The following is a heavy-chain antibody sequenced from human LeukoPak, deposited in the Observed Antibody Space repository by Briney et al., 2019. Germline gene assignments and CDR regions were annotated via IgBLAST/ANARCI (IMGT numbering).Heavy chain of an antibody. V-gene: IGHV3-11*01. Sequence: GGSLRLSCAASGFTFSDYYMSWIRQAPGKGLEWVSYISSSGSTIYCADSVKGRFTISRDNAKNSLYLQMNSLRAEDTAVYYCARDLSPYYYDSSGIDASDIWGQGTMVTVSS. J-gene: IGHJ3*02. CDR3: ARDLSPYYYDSSGIDASDI. CDR1: GFTFSDYY. CDR2: ISSSGSTI. D-gene: IGHD3-22*01.